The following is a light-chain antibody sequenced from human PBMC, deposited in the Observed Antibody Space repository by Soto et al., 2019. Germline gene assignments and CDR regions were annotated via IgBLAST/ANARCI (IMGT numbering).Light chain of an antibody. Sequence: QSALTQPASVSGSPGQSITISCTGTRTGVGGYNFVSWYQQHPGKAPKLIIYEVSNRPSGVSNRFSGSKSDNTASLTISGLQAEDEADYYCCSYVSSKTYVFGTGTKV. CDR2: EVS. CDR3: CSYVSSKTYV. CDR1: RTGVGGYNF. V-gene: IGLV2-14*01. J-gene: IGLJ1*01.